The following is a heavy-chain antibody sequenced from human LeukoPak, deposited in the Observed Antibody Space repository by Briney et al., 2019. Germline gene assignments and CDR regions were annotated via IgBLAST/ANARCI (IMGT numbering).Heavy chain of an antibody. CDR1: NFAFSTYA. CDR2: ISVLGFDT. V-gene: IGHV3-23*01. J-gene: IGHJ6*02. CDR3: AREPAHRGQENYGMDV. D-gene: IGHD5-24*01. Sequence: QAGGSLRLSCAASNFAFSTYAMTWVRQAPGQGLEWVSSISVLGFDTSYADSVKGRFTISRDNSKNTLYLQMNSLRAEDTAVYYCAREPAHRGQENYGMDVWGQGTTVTVSS.